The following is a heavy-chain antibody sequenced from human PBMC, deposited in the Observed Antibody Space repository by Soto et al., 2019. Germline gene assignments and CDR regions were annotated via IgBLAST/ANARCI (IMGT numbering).Heavy chain of an antibody. CDR2: ISSSSSYI. Sequence: WWSLRLSCSASVFTCSSYSMNWCRQAPGKGLEWVSSISSSSSYIYYADSVKGRFTISRDNAKNSLYLQMNSLRAEDTAVYYCARDNCSSTSCYPYYFDYWGQGTLVTVSS. CDR3: ARDNCSSTSCYPYYFDY. V-gene: IGHV3-21*01. D-gene: IGHD2-2*01. J-gene: IGHJ4*02. CDR1: VFTCSSYS.